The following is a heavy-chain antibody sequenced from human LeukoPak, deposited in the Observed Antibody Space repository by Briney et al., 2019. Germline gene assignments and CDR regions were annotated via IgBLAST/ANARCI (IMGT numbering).Heavy chain of an antibody. CDR1: GYTFTGYY. Sequence: ASVKVSCKASGYTFTGYYMHWVRQAPGQGLEWMGWINPNSGGTNYAQKLQGRVTMTTDTSTSTAYMELRSLRSDDTAVYYCARGASTTVTTYFDYWGQGTLVTVSS. D-gene: IGHD4-17*01. J-gene: IGHJ4*02. CDR2: INPNSGGT. V-gene: IGHV1-2*02. CDR3: ARGASTTVTTYFDY.